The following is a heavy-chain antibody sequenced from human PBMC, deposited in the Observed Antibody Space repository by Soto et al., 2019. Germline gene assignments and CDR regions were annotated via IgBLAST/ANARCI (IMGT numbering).Heavy chain of an antibody. CDR2: ISGSGGST. V-gene: IGHV3-23*01. D-gene: IGHD3-3*01. J-gene: IGHJ4*02. CDR3: AKDLYDFGSGNYPGGYYFDY. Sequence: GGSLRLSCAASGFTFSSYAMSWVRQAPGKGLEWVSAISGSGGSTYYADSVKGRFTISRDNSKNTLYLQMNSLRAEDTAVYYCAKDLYDFGSGNYPGGYYFDYWGQGTLVTVSS. CDR1: GFTFSSYA.